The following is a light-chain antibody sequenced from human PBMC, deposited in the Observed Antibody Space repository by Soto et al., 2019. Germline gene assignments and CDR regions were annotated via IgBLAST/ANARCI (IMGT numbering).Light chain of an antibody. CDR2: EAD. J-gene: IGLJ2*01. CDR3: CSYAGDSALI. Sequence: QSALTQPASVSGSPGQSITISCTGSRSDVGSYNFVSWYQLLPGKAPRLIIFEADKRPSGVSSRFSGSKSGYTASLTISGLPAEDEADYLCCSYAGDSALIFGGGTKLTVL. V-gene: IGLV2-23*01. CDR1: RSDVGSYNF.